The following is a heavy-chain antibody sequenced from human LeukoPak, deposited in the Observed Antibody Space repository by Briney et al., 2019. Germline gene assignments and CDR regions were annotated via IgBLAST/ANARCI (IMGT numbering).Heavy chain of an antibody. V-gene: IGHV1-2*02. Sequence: ASVKVSCKASGYSFTDYYIHWARQAPGQGLEWMGWINPKGGGINYAPEFQGRVTMTRDTSITTAYMELSSLRSEDTAVYYCATADGDYFLDYWGQGTLVTVSS. D-gene: IGHD4-17*01. CDR3: ATADGDYFLDY. CDR2: INPKGGGI. CDR1: GYSFTDYY. J-gene: IGHJ4*02.